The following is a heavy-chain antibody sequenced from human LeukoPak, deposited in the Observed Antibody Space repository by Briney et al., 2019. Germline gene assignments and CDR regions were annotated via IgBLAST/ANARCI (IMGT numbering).Heavy chain of an antibody. CDR1: GYSFTSYW. CDR2: IYPGDSDT. D-gene: IGHD3-22*01. J-gene: IGHJ4*02. Sequence: GESLKISCKGSGYSFTSYWIGWVRQMPGKGLEWMGIIYPGDSDTRYSPSFQGQVTISADKSISTAYLQWSSLKASDTAMYYCARLDDGYSLGWSHYFDYWGQGTLVTVSS. CDR3: ARLDDGYSLGWSHYFDY. V-gene: IGHV5-51*01.